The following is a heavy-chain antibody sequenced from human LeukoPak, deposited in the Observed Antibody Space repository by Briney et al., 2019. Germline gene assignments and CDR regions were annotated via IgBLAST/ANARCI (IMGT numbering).Heavy chain of an antibody. CDR1: GFTFSSYW. V-gene: IGHV3-7*01. CDR3: ANQRSGSYFWLIDAFDI. CDR2: IKQDGSEK. Sequence: GGSLRLSCAASGFTFSSYWMSWARQAPGKGLEWVANIKQDGSEKYYVDSVKGRFTISRDNAKNSLYLQMNSLRAEDTAVYYCANQRSGSYFWLIDAFDIWGQGTMVTVSS. D-gene: IGHD3-10*01. J-gene: IGHJ3*02.